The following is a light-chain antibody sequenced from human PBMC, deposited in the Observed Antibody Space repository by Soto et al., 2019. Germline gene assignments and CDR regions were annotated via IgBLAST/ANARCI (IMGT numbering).Light chain of an antibody. V-gene: IGKV3-20*01. CDR1: QSVSNNY. J-gene: IGKJ5*01. Sequence: EIVLTQSPGTLSLSPGERAPLSGRASQSVSNNYLAWYQQKPGQAPRLLIYGASNRATGIPDRFSGSGSGTDFTLTIRRLEPEDLAVYYCQQYGSSPSITFGQGTRLEIK. CDR3: QQYGSSPSIT. CDR2: GAS.